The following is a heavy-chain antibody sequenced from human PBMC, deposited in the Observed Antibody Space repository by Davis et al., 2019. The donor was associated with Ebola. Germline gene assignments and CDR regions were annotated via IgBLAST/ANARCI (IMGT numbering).Heavy chain of an antibody. CDR3: ASAYVTAFDAFDI. V-gene: IGHV3-74*01. CDR2: INSDGIST. D-gene: IGHD2-21*02. CDR1: GFTFSSSW. Sequence: GESLKISCAASGFTFSSSWMHWVRQVPGKGLMWVSRINSDGISTIYADSVKGRFTISRDNSKNTLYLQMNSLRAEDTAVYYCASAYVTAFDAFDIWGQGTVVTVSS. J-gene: IGHJ3*02.